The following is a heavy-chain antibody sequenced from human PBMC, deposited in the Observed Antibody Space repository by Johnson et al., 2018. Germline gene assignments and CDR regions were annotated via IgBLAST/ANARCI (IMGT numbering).Heavy chain of an antibody. D-gene: IGHD1-26*01. Sequence: VQLVQSGGGLVQPGGSLRLSCAASGFTFSSYAMSWVRQAPGKGLEWVSAISGSGGSTYYADSVKGRFTISRDNSKNTLYLQMNSLRAEDTAVYYWAKEITDSGGYRHDGFDIWGQGTMVTVSS. CDR2: ISGSGGST. J-gene: IGHJ3*02. CDR3: AKEITDSGGYRHDGFDI. V-gene: IGHV3-23*04. CDR1: GFTFSSYA.